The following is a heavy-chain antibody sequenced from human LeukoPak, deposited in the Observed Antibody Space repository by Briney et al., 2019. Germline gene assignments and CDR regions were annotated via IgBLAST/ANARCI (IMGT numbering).Heavy chain of an antibody. V-gene: IGHV3-74*01. CDR3: ARADGNYRHFDT. Sequence: QPGRSLRLSCVASGFTFSSYAMSWVRQAPGKGLLWVSHISTDGSYTNYADSVKGRFTISRDNAKNTLYLQMNSLRAEDTAVYYCARADGNYRHFDTWGQGTLVTVSS. J-gene: IGHJ4*02. CDR1: GFTFSSYA. D-gene: IGHD4-17*01. CDR2: ISTDGSYT.